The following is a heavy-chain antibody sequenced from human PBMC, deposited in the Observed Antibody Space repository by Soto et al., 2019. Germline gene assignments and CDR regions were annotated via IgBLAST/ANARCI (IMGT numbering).Heavy chain of an antibody. J-gene: IGHJ6*02. Sequence: GGSLRLSCAASGFTFSSYAMSWVRQAPGKGLEWVSAISGSGGSTYYADSVKGRFTISRDNSKNTLYLQMNSLRAEDTAVYYCAKSSSQFYYYYYGMDVWGQGTTVTVSS. V-gene: IGHV3-23*01. CDR3: AKSSSQFYYYYYGMDV. CDR2: ISGSGGST. CDR1: GFTFSSYA. D-gene: IGHD6-13*01.